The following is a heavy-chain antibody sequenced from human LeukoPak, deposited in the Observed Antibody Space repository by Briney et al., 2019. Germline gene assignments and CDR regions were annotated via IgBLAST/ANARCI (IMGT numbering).Heavy chain of an antibody. CDR3: ARELRGPLDQRLASGFDI. V-gene: IGHV1-2*02. J-gene: IGHJ3*02. CDR1: GGTFSSNT. D-gene: IGHD6-19*01. CDR2: IIPNSGGT. Sequence: ASVKVSCKASGGTFSSNTISWVRQAPGQGLECMGGIIPNSGGTNYAQKFQGRVTMTRDTSISIAYVELSRLRSDDTAVYYCARELRGPLDQRLASGFDIWGQGTMVTVSS.